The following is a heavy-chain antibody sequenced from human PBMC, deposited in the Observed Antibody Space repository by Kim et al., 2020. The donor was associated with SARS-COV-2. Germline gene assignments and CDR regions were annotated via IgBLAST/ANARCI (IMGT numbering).Heavy chain of an antibody. J-gene: IGHJ3*02. CDR2: ISGSGGST. CDR1: GFTFSSYA. D-gene: IGHD3-22*01. CDR3: AKDDSSGYYLRQGAFDI. Sequence: GGSLRLSCAASGFTFSSYAMSWVRQAPGKGLEWVSAISGSGGSTYYADSVKGRFTISRDNSKNTLYLQMNSLRAEDTAVYYCAKDDSSGYYLRQGAFDIWGQGTMVTVSS. V-gene: IGHV3-23*01.